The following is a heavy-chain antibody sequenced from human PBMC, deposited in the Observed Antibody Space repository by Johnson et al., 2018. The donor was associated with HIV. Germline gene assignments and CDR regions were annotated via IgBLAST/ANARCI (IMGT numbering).Heavy chain of an antibody. D-gene: IGHD6-19*01. Sequence: VQLVESGGGLVQPGGSLRLSCAASGFTFSSYWMSWVRQAPGKGLEWVANIKQDGSEKYYVVSVKGRFTISRDNAKNTLYLQINSLRAEDTAIYYCARPMSVADLFDPFDIWGQGTMVTVSS. CDR2: IKQDGSEK. CDR3: ARPMSVADLFDPFDI. CDR1: GFTFSSYW. V-gene: IGHV3-7*05. J-gene: IGHJ3*02.